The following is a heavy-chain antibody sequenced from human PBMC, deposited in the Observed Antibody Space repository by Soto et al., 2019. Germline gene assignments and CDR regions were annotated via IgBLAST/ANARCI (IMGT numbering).Heavy chain of an antibody. CDR1: GYTFTGYY. V-gene: IGHV1-2*02. CDR3: ARDRVQQSSGYYHDAFDI. Sequence: ASVKVSCKASGYTFTGYYMHWVRQAPGQGLEWMGWINPNSGGTNYAQKFQGRVTMTRDTSISTAYMELSRLRSDDTAVYYCARDRVQQSSGYYHDAFDIWGQGTMVTVSS. D-gene: IGHD3-22*01. J-gene: IGHJ3*02. CDR2: INPNSGGT.